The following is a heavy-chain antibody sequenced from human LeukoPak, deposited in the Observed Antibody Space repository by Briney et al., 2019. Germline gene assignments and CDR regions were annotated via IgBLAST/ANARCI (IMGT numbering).Heavy chain of an antibody. Sequence: PGGSLRLSCAASGFTFSSYGMHWVRQAPGKGLEWVAVIWYDGSNKYYADSVKGRFTISRDNSKNTLYLQMNSLRAEDTAVYYCARELSIAAAGFRDYYYGMDVWGQGTTVTVSS. V-gene: IGHV3-33*01. D-gene: IGHD6-13*01. CDR2: IWYDGSNK. CDR1: GFTFSSYG. J-gene: IGHJ6*02. CDR3: ARELSIAAAGFRDYYYGMDV.